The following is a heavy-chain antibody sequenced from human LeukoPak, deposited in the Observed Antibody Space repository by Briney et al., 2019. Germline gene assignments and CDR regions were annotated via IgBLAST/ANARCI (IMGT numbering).Heavy chain of an antibody. CDR2: INPNSGGT. Sequence: GASVKVSCKASGYTFTAYYIHWVRQAPGQGLEWMGRINPNSGGTNYAQRFQGRVTMTRDTSISTAYMELSSLISDDTAVYYCTRESGSYHGNDYWGQGTLVTVSS. V-gene: IGHV1-2*06. CDR3: TRESGSYHGNDY. D-gene: IGHD1-26*01. CDR1: GYTFTAYY. J-gene: IGHJ4*02.